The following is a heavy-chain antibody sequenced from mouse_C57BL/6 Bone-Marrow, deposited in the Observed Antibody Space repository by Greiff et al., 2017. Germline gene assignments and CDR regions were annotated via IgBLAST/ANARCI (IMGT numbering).Heavy chain of an antibody. CDR1: GYTFTSYW. D-gene: IGHD4-1*01. J-gene: IGHJ4*01. CDR3: ARTPSNWPGAMDY. V-gene: IGHV1-55*01. CDR2: IYPGSGST. Sequence: QVQLQQPGAELVKPGASVKMSCKASGYTFTSYWITWVKQRPGQGLEWIGDIYPGSGSTNYNEKFKSKATLTVDTSSSTAYMQLSSLTSEDSAVYYCARTPSNWPGAMDYWGQGTSVTVSS.